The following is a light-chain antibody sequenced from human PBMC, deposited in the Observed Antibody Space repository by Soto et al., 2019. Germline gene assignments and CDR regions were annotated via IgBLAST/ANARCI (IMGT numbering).Light chain of an antibody. CDR2: EVS. J-gene: IGLJ1*01. V-gene: IGLV2-23*02. CDR3: CSYASSSTDV. CDR1: STNVGTYHA. Sequence: QSALTQPASVSGSPGQSVTISCTGTSTNVGTYHAISWYQQHPGKAPKLILYEVSQRPSGVSDRFSGSKSGNTASLTISGLQAEDEADYHCCSYASSSTDVFGTGTKLTVL.